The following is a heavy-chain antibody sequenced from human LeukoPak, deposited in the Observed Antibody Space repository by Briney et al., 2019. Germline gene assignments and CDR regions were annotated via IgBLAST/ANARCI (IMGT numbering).Heavy chain of an antibody. V-gene: IGHV3-23*01. J-gene: IGHJ4*02. CDR2: ISGSGGST. Sequence: GGSLRLSCAASGFTFSSYAMSWVRQAPGKGLEWVSAISGSGGSTYYADSVKGRFTISRDNSKNTLYLQMNSLRAEDTAVYYCAKDEGYYDTLPEAFDYWGQGTLVTVSS. CDR3: AKDEGYYDTLPEAFDY. CDR1: GFTFSSYA. D-gene: IGHD3-9*01.